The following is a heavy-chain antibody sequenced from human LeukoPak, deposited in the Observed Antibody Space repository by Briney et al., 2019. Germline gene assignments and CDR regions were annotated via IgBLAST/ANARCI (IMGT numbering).Heavy chain of an antibody. Sequence: PSETLSLTCAVSGYSISSGYYWGWIRQPPGQGLEWIGSIYHSGSTYCNPSLKSRVTISVDTSKNQFSLKLSSVTAADTAVYYCAREVPSGIAAAGLDYWGQGTLVTVSS. D-gene: IGHD6-13*01. V-gene: IGHV4-38-2*02. CDR3: AREVPSGIAAAGLDY. CDR2: IYHSGST. CDR1: GYSISSGYY. J-gene: IGHJ4*02.